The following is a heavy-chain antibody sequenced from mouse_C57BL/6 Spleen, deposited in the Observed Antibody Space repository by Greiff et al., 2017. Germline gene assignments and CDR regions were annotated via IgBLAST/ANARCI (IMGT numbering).Heavy chain of an antibody. Sequence: QVQLKQSGAELVKPGASVKISCKASGYTFTDYYINWVKQRPGQGLEWIGKIGPGSGSTYYNEKFKGKATLTADKSSSTAYLQLSSLTSEDTAVYYCARSKYYGNYYFDYWGQGTTLTVAS. CDR3: ARSKYYGNYYFDY. D-gene: IGHD2-1*01. CDR1: GYTFTDYY. V-gene: IGHV1-77*01. CDR2: IGPGSGST. J-gene: IGHJ2*01.